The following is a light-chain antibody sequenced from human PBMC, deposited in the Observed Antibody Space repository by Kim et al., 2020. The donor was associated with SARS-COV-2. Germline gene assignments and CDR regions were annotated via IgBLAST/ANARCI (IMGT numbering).Light chain of an antibody. J-gene: IGLJ2*01. V-gene: IGLV1-44*01. CDR2: CNE. Sequence: GPRRSISCSVCLSHIVVITATAYQQRPGTAPILRIYCNEQRPSGVPDRFAGPRSGASSSLALSALRSDDKADYYCASWDDNLHGLLFGGGTQLTVL. CDR1: LSHIVVIT. CDR3: ASWDDNLHGLL.